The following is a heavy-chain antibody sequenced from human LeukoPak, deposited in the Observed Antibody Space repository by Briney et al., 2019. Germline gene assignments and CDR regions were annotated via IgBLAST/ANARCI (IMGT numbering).Heavy chain of an antibody. CDR1: GFTFSDYY. J-gene: IGHJ4*02. Sequence: PGGSLRLSCAASGFTFSDYYMSWIRQAPGKGLEWVSYISSSSSDTNHADSVKGRFTISRDNAKKSLYLQMNSLAAEDTAVYYCARVGRNWPFSYWGQGILGSVSS. D-gene: IGHD1-1*01. CDR2: ISSSSSDT. CDR3: ARVGRNWPFSY. V-gene: IGHV3-11*06.